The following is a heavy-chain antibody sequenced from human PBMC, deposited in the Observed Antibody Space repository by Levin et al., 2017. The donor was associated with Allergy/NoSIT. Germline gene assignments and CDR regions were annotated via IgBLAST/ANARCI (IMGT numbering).Heavy chain of an antibody. CDR3: ARNPAAPVAGRAIDAFDI. CDR2: IYYSGST. V-gene: IGHV4-59*01. Sequence: SQTLSLTCTVSGGSISSYYWSWIRQPPGKGLEWIGYIYYSGSTNYNPSLKSRVTISVDTSKNQFSLKLSSVTAADTAVYYCARNPAAPVAGRAIDAFDIWGQGTMVTVSS. J-gene: IGHJ3*02. CDR1: GGSISSYY. D-gene: IGHD6-19*01.